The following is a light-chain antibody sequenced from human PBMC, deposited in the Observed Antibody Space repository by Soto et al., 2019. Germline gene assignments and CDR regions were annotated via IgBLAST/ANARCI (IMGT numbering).Light chain of an antibody. V-gene: IGLV1-47*01. CDR1: SSNIGSNY. CDR2: RNN. J-gene: IGLJ2*01. CDR3: AAWDDSLSGRV. Sequence: QSVLTQPPSASGTPGQRVTISCSGSSSNIGSNYVYWYQQLPGTAPKLLIYRNNQRPSGVPDRFSGSKSGTSASLDLSGLRSEDEADYYCAAWDDSLSGRVFGGGTKLTFL.